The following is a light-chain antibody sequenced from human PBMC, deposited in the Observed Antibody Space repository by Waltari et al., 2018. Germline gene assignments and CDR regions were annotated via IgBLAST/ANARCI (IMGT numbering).Light chain of an antibody. CDR1: SSNIRSNT. Sequence: QSVLTQPPSASGTPGQSVTIPCSGSSSNIRSNTVHWYQQLPGTAPKLLIYSNNQRPSGVPDRFSGSKSGTSASLAISGLQSEDEADYYCAAWDDSLNGPGYVFGTGTKVTVL. V-gene: IGLV1-44*01. CDR3: AAWDDSLNGPGYV. CDR2: SNN. J-gene: IGLJ1*01.